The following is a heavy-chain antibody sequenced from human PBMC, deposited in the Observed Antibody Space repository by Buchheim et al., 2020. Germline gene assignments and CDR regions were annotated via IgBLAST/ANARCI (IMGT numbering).Heavy chain of an antibody. J-gene: IGHJ6*03. Sequence: EVQLVESGGGLVQPGGSLRLSCAASGFTFSSYWMSWVRQAPGKGLEWVANIKQDGSEKYYVDSVKGRFTISRDNAKNSLYLQMNSLRAEDTAVYYCARDGSDDYYGSGSRRPPHYMDVWGKGTT. CDR3: ARDGSDDYYGSGSRRPPHYMDV. D-gene: IGHD3-10*01. V-gene: IGHV3-7*01. CDR2: IKQDGSEK. CDR1: GFTFSSYW.